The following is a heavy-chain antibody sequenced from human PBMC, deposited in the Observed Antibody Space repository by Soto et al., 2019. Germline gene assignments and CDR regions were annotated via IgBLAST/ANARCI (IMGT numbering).Heavy chain of an antibody. V-gene: IGHV4-31*02. Sequence: LCGGSISSGGYYWSWIRQHPGKGLEWIGYIYYSGSTYYNPSLKSRVTISVDTSKNQFSLKLSSVTAADTAVYYCARVPRLKYYDILTGIDYWGQGTLVTVSS. CDR3: ARVPRLKYYDILTGIDY. CDR2: IYYSGST. CDR1: GGSISSGGYY. D-gene: IGHD3-9*01. J-gene: IGHJ4*02.